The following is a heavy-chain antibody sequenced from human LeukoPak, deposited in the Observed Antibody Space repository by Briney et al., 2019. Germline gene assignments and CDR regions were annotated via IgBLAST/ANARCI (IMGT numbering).Heavy chain of an antibody. CDR3: AKDHEAAAGSFDY. J-gene: IGHJ4*02. D-gene: IGHD6-13*01. Sequence: GGSLRLSCAASGFTFDDYAMHWVRQAPGKGLEWVSGISWSSGSIGYADSVKGRFTISRDNAKNSLYLQMNSLRAEDTALYYCAKDHEAAAGSFDYWGQGTLVTVSS. CDR2: ISWSSGSI. CDR1: GFTFDDYA. V-gene: IGHV3-9*01.